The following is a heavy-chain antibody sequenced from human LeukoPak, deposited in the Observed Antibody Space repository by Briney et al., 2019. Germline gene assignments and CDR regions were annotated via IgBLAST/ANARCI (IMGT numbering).Heavy chain of an antibody. CDR2: IGSYNGNT. CDR3: ARAGAAVTMFFDY. D-gene: IGHD4-17*01. Sequence: GASVKVSCKASGYTFSDFGITWVRQFPGQGVEWMGWIGSYNGNTNYAQKLQGRVTMTTDTSTSTAYMELRSLRSDDTAVYYCARAGAAVTMFFDYWGQGTLVTVSS. V-gene: IGHV1-18*01. CDR1: GYTFSDFG. J-gene: IGHJ4*02.